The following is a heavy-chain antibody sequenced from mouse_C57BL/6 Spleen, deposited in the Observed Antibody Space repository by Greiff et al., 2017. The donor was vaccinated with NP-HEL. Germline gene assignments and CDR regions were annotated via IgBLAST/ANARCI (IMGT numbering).Heavy chain of an antibody. CDR1: GYTFTSYW. CDR2: IHPSDSDT. D-gene: IGHD2-1*01. V-gene: IGHV1-74*01. CDR3: AIRGSNGNWYFDV. J-gene: IGHJ1*03. Sequence: QVQLKQPGAELVKPGASVKVSCKASGYTFTSYWMHWVKQRPGQGLEWIGRIHPSDSDTNYNQKFKGKATLTVDKSSSTAYMQLSSLTSEDSAVYYCAIRGSNGNWYFDVWGTGTTVTVSS.